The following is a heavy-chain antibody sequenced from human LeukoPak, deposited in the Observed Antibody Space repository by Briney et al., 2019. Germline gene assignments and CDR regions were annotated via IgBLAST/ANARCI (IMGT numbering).Heavy chain of an antibody. CDR1: GYTFTGYY. Sequence: GASVRVSCKASGYTFTGYYMHWVRQAPGQGLEWMGWINPNSGGTNYAQKFQGRVTMTRDTSISTAYMELSRLRSDDTAVYYCASTQDYYGSGSYYYLLDYWGQGTLVTVSS. D-gene: IGHD3-10*01. CDR2: INPNSGGT. V-gene: IGHV1-2*02. CDR3: ASTQDYYGSGSYYYLLDY. J-gene: IGHJ4*02.